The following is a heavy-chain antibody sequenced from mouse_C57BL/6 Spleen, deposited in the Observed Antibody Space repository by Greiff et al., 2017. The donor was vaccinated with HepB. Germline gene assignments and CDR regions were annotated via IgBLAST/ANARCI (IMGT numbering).Heavy chain of an antibody. CDR3: ARALFGYGSVRYFDV. CDR2: ISDGGSYT. D-gene: IGHD1-1*01. V-gene: IGHV5-4*01. Sequence: EVQRVESGGGLVKPGGSLKLSCAASGFTFSSYAMSWVRQTPEKRLEWVATISDGGSYTYYPDNVKGRFTISRDNAKNNLYLQMSHLKSEDTAMYYCARALFGYGSVRYFDVWGTGTTVTVSS. CDR1: GFTFSSYA. J-gene: IGHJ1*03.